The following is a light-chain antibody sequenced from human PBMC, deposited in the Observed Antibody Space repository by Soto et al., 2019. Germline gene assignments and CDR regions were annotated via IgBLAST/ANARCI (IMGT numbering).Light chain of an antibody. V-gene: IGLV2-14*03. CDR1: STDVGGCNY. J-gene: IGLJ2*01. CDR3: SSYSSSPTHVV. CDR2: DDT. Sequence: QSALTQPASVSGSPGRWVTISCTGGSTDVGGCNYVSWYQHLPGRAPKLIIYDDTNRPSGISDRFSGSKSGRSASLAISGLQAEDEADYYCSSYSSSPTHVVFGGGTKLTVL.